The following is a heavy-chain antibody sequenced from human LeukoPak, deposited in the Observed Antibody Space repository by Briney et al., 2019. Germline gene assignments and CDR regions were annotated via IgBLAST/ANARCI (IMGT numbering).Heavy chain of an antibody. J-gene: IGHJ4*02. D-gene: IGHD6-6*01. CDR3: ASATSSSEFTY. CDR1: GFIFSSYA. Sequence: GGSLRLSCATSGFIFSSYAMSWVRQAPGKGLEWVANIKQDGSEKYYVDSVKGRFTISRDNAKNSLYLQMNSLRAEDTAVYYCASATSSSEFTYWGQGTLVTVSS. CDR2: IKQDGSEK. V-gene: IGHV3-7*01.